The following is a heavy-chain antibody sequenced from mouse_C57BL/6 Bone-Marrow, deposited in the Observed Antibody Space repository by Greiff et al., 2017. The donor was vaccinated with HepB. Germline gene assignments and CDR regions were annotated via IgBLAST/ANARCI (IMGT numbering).Heavy chain of an antibody. J-gene: IGHJ1*03. V-gene: IGHV1-18*01. Sequence: EVQLQQSGPELVKPGASVKIPCKASGYTFTDYNMDWVKQSHGKSLEWIGDINPNNGGTIYNQKFKGKATLTVDKSSSTAYMELRSLTSEDTAVYYCARSWAYYYGSSYYWYFDVWGTGTTVTVSS. CDR2: INPNNGGT. CDR3: ARSWAYYYGSSYYWYFDV. CDR1: GYTFTDYN. D-gene: IGHD1-1*01.